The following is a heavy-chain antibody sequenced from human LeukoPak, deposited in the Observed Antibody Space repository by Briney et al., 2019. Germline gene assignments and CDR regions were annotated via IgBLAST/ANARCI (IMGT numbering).Heavy chain of an antibody. D-gene: IGHD3-10*01. Sequence: PSETLSLTCTVSGGSISSGSYYLSWIRQPAGKGLEWIGRIYTSGSTNYNPSLKSRVTISVDTSKNQFSLKLSSVTAADTAVYYCASSSYYSDAFDIWGQGTMVTVSS. CDR1: GGSISSGSYY. J-gene: IGHJ3*02. CDR3: ASSSYYSDAFDI. CDR2: IYTSGST. V-gene: IGHV4-61*02.